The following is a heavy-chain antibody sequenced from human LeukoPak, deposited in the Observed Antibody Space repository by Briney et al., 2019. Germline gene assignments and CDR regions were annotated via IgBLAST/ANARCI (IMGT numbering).Heavy chain of an antibody. CDR1: GYTLTNYG. Sequence: GASVKVSCKASGYTLTNYGISWVRQAPGQGLEWMGWISGYNGDTNYAQQLQDRVTMTTDTSTSTAYMELRSLRSDDTAVYYCARGTLYSGWSYYFDYWGQGSQVTVSS. D-gene: IGHD6-19*01. J-gene: IGHJ4*02. V-gene: IGHV1-18*01. CDR2: ISGYNGDT. CDR3: ARGTLYSGWSYYFDY.